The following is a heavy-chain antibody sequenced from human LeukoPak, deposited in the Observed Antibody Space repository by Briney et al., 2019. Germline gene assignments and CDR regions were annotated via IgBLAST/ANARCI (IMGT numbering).Heavy chain of an antibody. CDR3: ARGPLLWFGEAHSSNWFDP. V-gene: IGHV3-23*01. D-gene: IGHD3-10*01. CDR2: ISSGGGST. J-gene: IGHJ5*02. CDR1: GFTFSSSA. Sequence: GGSLRLSCAASGFTFSSSAMSWVRQAPGKGLEWVSAISSGGGSTYYADSVKGRFTISRDNAKNSLYLQMNSLRAEDTAVYYCARGPLLWFGEAHSSNWFDPWGQGTLVTVSS.